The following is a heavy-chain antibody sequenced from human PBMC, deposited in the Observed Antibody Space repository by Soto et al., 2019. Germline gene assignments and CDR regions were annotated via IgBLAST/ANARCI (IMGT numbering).Heavy chain of an antibody. CDR1: GFTFSSYA. V-gene: IGHV3-30-3*01. J-gene: IGHJ4*02. CDR3: AREWNYAPDY. Sequence: QVQLVESGGGVVQPGRSLRLSCAASGFTFSSYAMHWVRQAPGKGLEWVAVISYDGSNKYYADSVKGRFTISRDNSKNTLYLQMNSLRAEDTAVYYCAREWNYAPDYWGQGTLVTVSS. CDR2: ISYDGSNK. D-gene: IGHD1-7*01.